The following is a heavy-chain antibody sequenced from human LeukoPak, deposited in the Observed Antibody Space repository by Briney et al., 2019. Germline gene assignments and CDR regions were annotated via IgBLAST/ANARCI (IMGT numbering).Heavy chain of an antibody. CDR2: ISYDGSNK. D-gene: IGHD3-22*01. CDR3: ASHYDTSGYHYFDF. V-gene: IGHV3-30-3*01. J-gene: IGHJ4*02. CDR1: GFTFSRYA. Sequence: GGSLRLSCAASGFTFSRYAMHWVRQAPGKGLEWVAVISYDGSNKYYADSVKGRFTISRDSSKNTLYLQMNSLRAEDTAAYYCASHYDTSGYHYFDFRGQGTLVTVSS.